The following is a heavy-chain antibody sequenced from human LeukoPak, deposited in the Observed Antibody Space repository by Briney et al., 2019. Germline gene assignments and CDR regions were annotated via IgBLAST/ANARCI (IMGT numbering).Heavy chain of an antibody. CDR1: GGSISSYY. J-gene: IGHJ4*02. CDR3: AGQGVAAAGTSRFDY. CDR2: IYYSGST. V-gene: IGHV4-59*08. Sequence: SETLVLTCTVSGGSISSYYWSWIRQPPGKGLEWIGYIYYSGSTNYNPSLMSRVTISVDTSKNQFSLKLSSVTAADTAVYYCAGQGVAAAGTSRFDYWGQGTLVTVSS. D-gene: IGHD6-13*01.